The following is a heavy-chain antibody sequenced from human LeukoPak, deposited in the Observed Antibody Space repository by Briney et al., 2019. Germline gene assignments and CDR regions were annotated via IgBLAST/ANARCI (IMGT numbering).Heavy chain of an antibody. J-gene: IGHJ4*02. Sequence: GEPLKISGKGSGYSFPNYWISWVRQMPGKGLEWMERIAPSDSYTNYSPSFQGHVTISADKSISTAYLQWSSLKASDTAMYYCARHRDCSSGACYPDYWGQGTLITVSS. CDR2: IAPSDSYT. CDR1: GYSFPNYW. D-gene: IGHD2-15*01. CDR3: ARHRDCSSGACYPDY. V-gene: IGHV5-10-1*01.